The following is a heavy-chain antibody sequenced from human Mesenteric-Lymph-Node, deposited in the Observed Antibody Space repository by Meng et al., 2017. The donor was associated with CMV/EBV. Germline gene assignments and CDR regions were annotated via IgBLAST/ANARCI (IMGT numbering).Heavy chain of an antibody. CDR3: ARAYGGNWFDP. V-gene: IGHV3-21*01. CDR1: GFTFSSYS. CDR2: ISSSSSYI. J-gene: IGHJ5*02. D-gene: IGHD2-15*01. Sequence: GESLKISCAASGFTFSSYSMNWVRQAPGKGLEWVSSISSSSSYIYYADSVQGRFTISRDNAKNSLYLQMNSLRAEDTAVYYCARAYGGNWFDPWGQGTLVTVSS.